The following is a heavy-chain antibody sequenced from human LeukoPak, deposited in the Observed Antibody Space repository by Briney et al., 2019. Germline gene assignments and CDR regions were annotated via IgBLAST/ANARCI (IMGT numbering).Heavy chain of an antibody. CDR2: IKQDGSEK. CDR1: GFTFSSYW. Sequence: GGSLRLSCAPSGFTFSSYWMSWVRQAPGKGLEWVANIKQDGSEKYYVDSVKGRFTISRGNAKNSLYLQMNSLRAEDTAVYYCARDSSGWYRGAFDIWGQGTMVTVSS. J-gene: IGHJ3*02. D-gene: IGHD6-19*01. CDR3: ARDSSGWYRGAFDI. V-gene: IGHV3-7*01.